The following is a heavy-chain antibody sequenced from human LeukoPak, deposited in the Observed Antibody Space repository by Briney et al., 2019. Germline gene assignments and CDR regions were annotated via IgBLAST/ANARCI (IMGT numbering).Heavy chain of an antibody. J-gene: IGHJ4*02. D-gene: IGHD1-1*01. V-gene: IGHV3-7*01. Sequence: GGSLRLSCAASGFTFSSYWMSWVRQAPGKGLEWVANIKQDGSEKYYVDSVKGRFTISRDNAKNSLYLQMNSLRAEDTAVYYCAGDLGFIGWNDVRNFDYWGQGTLVTVSS. CDR3: AGDLGFIGWNDVRNFDY. CDR2: IKQDGSEK. CDR1: GFTFSSYW.